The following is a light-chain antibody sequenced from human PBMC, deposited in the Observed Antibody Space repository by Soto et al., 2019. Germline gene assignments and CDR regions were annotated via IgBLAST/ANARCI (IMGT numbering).Light chain of an antibody. J-gene: IGLJ1*01. CDR1: SSDVGAYNY. V-gene: IGLV2-14*01. CDR3: SSYIRSATQV. Sequence: QAVLTQPASVSGSPGQSITISCTGTSSDVGAYNYVSWYQLHPGTAPKLIISEVSNRPSGVSSRFSGSKSANTASLTISGLRAEDEADYYCSSYIRSATQVFGTGTKLTVL. CDR2: EVS.